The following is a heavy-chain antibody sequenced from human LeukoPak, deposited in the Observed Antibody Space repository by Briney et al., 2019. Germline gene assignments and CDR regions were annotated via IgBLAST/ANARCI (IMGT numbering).Heavy chain of an antibody. Sequence: GASVTVSCKASGYTFNTYGISWVRQAPGQGLEWMGWISTYNGDTSYVQNLQGRVTMTTDTSTSTAYMELMSLRSDDTAVYYCLRDEQRPRLTPDYWGQGTLVTVSS. V-gene: IGHV1-18*01. D-gene: IGHD6-25*01. CDR2: ISTYNGDT. J-gene: IGHJ4*02. CDR1: GYTFNTYG. CDR3: LRDEQRPRLTPDY.